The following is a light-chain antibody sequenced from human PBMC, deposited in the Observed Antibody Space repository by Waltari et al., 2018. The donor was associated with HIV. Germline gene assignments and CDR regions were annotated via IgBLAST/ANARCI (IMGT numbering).Light chain of an antibody. V-gene: IGLV2-8*01. J-gene: IGLJ2*01. CDR2: EVT. Sequence: QSALPQPPSASGSPGQSVTISCTGNSSDVGGYNYVSWYQQHPGKAPKLMIYEVTKRPSGVPDRFSGSKSGNTASLTVSGLQAEDEADYYCSSYAGSNNLLFGGGTKLTVL. CDR3: SSYAGSNNLL. CDR1: SSDVGGYNY.